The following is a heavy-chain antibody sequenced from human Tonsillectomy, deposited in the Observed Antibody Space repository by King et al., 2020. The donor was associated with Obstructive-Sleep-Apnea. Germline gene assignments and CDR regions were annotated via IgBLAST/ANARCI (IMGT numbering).Heavy chain of an antibody. CDR1: GDSISSGDYY. D-gene: IGHD2-15*01. Sequence: VQLQESGPGLVKPSQTLSLTCTVSGDSISSGDYYWSWIRQPPGKGLEWIGYIYNIGNSYYNPSLKSRVTISVDTSKNQFSLKLSSVTAADTAVYYCAREYCSGGSCSLAYWGQGTLVTVSS. V-gene: IGHV4-30-4*01. CDR2: IYNIGNS. CDR3: AREYCSGGSCSLAY. J-gene: IGHJ4*02.